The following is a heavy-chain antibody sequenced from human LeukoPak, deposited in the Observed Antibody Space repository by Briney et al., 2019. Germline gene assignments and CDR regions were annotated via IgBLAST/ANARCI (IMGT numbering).Heavy chain of an antibody. D-gene: IGHD3-10*01. Sequence: GGALRVSCAAFGFTFNNYAMSWVRQAPGKGLEWVSAISPGGSDTYYADSLRGRFTISRDNSKKTLSLQMSSLRAEDSAVYYCAKRGGYETMAAFDYWGQGTLVTVSS. CDR2: ISPGGSDT. CDR1: GFTFNNYA. CDR3: AKRGGYETMAAFDY. J-gene: IGHJ4*02. V-gene: IGHV3-23*01.